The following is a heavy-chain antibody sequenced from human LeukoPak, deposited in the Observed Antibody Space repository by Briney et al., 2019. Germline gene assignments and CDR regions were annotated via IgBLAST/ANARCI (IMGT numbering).Heavy chain of an antibody. D-gene: IGHD6-13*01. V-gene: IGHV1-2*02. CDR3: ARKNIAAAGTWNY. CDR2: INPNSGGT. CDR1: GYTFTGYY. J-gene: IGHJ4*02. Sequence: ASVKVSCKASGYTFTGYYMHWVRQAPGQGLEWMGWINPNSGGTNYAQKFRGRVTMTRDTSISTAYMELSRLRSDDTAVYYCARKNIAAAGTWNYWGQGTLVTVSS.